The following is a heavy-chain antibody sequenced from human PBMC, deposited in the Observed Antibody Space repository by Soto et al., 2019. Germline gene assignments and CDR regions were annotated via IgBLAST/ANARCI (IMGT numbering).Heavy chain of an antibody. D-gene: IGHD3-16*01. J-gene: IGHJ3*02. Sequence: GGSLRLSCAASGSSFSSYGIHWVRQVPGKGLEWVAVISYDGTYKHYADSVKGRFTFSRDNSKNTLYLQMNSLRAEDTAVYYCESVEMGGAGVFDIGGKGKMVTV. CDR1: GSSFSSYG. V-gene: IGHV3-33*08. CDR2: ISYDGTYK. CDR3: ESVEMGGAGVFDI.